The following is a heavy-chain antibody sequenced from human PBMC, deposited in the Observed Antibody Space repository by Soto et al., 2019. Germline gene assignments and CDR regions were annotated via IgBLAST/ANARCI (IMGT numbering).Heavy chain of an antibody. V-gene: IGHV3-74*01. CDR2: INSDCSSR. D-gene: IGHD4-4*01. CDR3: ERAPSRGSNYAQENCFDP. J-gene: IGHJ5*02. CDR1: GFTFSSYG. Sequence: GGSLRLSCAASGFTFSSYGMHWVRQAPGKGLEWVSRINSDCSSRYYADSVKGRFTISRDDAKNTLYLQMNRLRAEATAVYYFERAPSRGSNYAQENCFDPWGQGTMVTVSS.